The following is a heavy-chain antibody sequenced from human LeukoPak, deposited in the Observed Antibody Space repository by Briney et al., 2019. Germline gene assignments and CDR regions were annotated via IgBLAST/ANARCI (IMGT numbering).Heavy chain of an antibody. CDR2: IYYSGST. Sequence: SETLSLTCTVSGGSISSSSYYWGWIRQPPGKGLEWIESIYYSGSTYYNPSLKSRVTISVDTSKNQFSLKLSSVTAADTAVYYCARHWQQLALDYWGQGTLVTVSS. J-gene: IGHJ4*02. V-gene: IGHV4-39*01. CDR1: GGSISSSSYY. D-gene: IGHD6-13*01. CDR3: ARHWQQLALDY.